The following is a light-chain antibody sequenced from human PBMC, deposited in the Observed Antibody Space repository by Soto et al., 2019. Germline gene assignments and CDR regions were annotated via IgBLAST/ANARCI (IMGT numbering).Light chain of an antibody. CDR1: SSNIGSNT. V-gene: IGLV1-44*01. J-gene: IGLJ1*01. CDR2: SNN. CDR3: AAWDDSLSGSV. Sequence: QSALTQPPSASGTPGQRVTISCSGSSSNIGSNTVNWYQQLPGTAPKLLIYSNNQRPSGVPDRFSGSKSGTSASLAISGLRSEDEADYYCAAWDDSLSGSVFGTGTKVTVL.